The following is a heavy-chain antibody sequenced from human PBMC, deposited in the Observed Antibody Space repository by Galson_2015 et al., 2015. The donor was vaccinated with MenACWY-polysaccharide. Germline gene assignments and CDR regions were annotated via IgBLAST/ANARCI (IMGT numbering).Heavy chain of an antibody. CDR3: ARTRIVGAHWFDC. CDR1: GFTFSNFW. D-gene: IGHD1-26*01. Sequence: SLRLSCAASGFTFSNFWMRWVRQAPGKGLEWVASINQDGSEKYYVDSVRVQFTVSRDNAKNSLYLQMNSLRAEDTAVYYCARTRIVGAHWFDCWGQGTLVTVSS. CDR2: INQDGSEK. J-gene: IGHJ4*02. V-gene: IGHV3-7*01.